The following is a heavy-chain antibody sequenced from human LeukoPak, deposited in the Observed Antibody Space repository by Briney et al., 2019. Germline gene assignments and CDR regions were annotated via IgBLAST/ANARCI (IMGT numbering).Heavy chain of an antibody. V-gene: IGHV3-48*01. Sequence: GGSLRLSCAASGFTFSSYSMNWVRQAPGKGLEGVSYITSSSSTIYYADSVKGRFTISRDNAKNSLYLQMSSLRAEDTAVYYCARDKIVGPTVFDYWGQGTLVTVSS. J-gene: IGHJ4*02. D-gene: IGHD1-26*01. CDR3: ARDKIVGPTVFDY. CDR2: ITSSSSTI. CDR1: GFTFSSYS.